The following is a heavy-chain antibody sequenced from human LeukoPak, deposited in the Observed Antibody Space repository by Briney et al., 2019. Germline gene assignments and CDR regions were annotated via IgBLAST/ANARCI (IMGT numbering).Heavy chain of an antibody. CDR1: GGSISSGGYY. CDR3: ARVSRRFGELSRRFESNFDY. V-gene: IGHV4-30-2*01. Sequence: SETLSLTCTVSGGSISSGGYYWSWIRQPPGKGLEWIGYIYHSGSTYYNPSLKSRVTISVDTSKNQFSLKLSSVTAADTAVYYCARVSRRFGELSRRFESNFDYWGQGTLVTVSS. D-gene: IGHD3-10*01. J-gene: IGHJ4*02. CDR2: IYHSGST.